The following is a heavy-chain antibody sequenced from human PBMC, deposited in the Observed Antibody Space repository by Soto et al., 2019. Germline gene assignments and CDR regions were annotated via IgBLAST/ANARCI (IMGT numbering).Heavy chain of an antibody. CDR2: ISGSGGST. D-gene: IGHD3-9*01. CDR1: GFTFSSYA. J-gene: IGHJ4*02. Sequence: SGGSLRLSCAASGFTFSSYAMSWVRQAPGKGLEWVSAISGSGGSTYYADSVKGRFTISRDNSKNTLYLQMNSLRAEDTAVYYCAKDRHYDILTGYYRGTWPYWGQGTLVTVSS. V-gene: IGHV3-23*01. CDR3: AKDRHYDILTGYYRGTWPY.